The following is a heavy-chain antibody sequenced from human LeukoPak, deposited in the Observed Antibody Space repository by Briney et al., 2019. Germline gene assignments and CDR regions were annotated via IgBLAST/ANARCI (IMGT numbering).Heavy chain of an antibody. CDR1: GYTFTGYY. D-gene: IGHD3-10*01. Sequence: ASVKVSCKASGYTFTGYYMHWVRQAPGQGLEWMGWINPNSGATNYAQKFQGRVTMTRDTSISTAYMELSRLRSDDTAVYYCARGGILLWFGEKYFDYWGQGTLVTVSS. CDR2: INPNSGAT. J-gene: IGHJ4*02. V-gene: IGHV1-2*02. CDR3: ARGGILLWFGEKYFDY.